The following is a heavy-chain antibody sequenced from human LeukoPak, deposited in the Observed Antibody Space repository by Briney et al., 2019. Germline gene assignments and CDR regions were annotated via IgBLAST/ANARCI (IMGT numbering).Heavy chain of an antibody. CDR2: INPHTGDK. CDR1: GYSLIDYY. J-gene: IGHJ4*02. Sequence: ASVTVSCTASGYSLIDYYMYWVRQAPGQGLEWMGWINPHTGDKLYAQKFQGRVSMTRDTSINTAYMEVSRLTSDDTAVYYCARMGSAIDYWGQGTLVTVSS. D-gene: IGHD1-26*01. CDR3: ARMGSAIDY. V-gene: IGHV1-2*02.